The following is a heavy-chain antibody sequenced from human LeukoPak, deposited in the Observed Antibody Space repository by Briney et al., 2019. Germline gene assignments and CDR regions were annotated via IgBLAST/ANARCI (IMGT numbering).Heavy chain of an antibody. Sequence: GGSLRLSCAASGFTFSSYAMSWVRQAPGKGLEWVSAISGSGGNTYYADSVKGRFTISRDNSKNTLYLQMNSLRAEDTAVYYCAKDRDWGITMIVVVISNSNGFDYWGQGTLVTVSS. CDR2: ISGSGGNT. J-gene: IGHJ4*02. V-gene: IGHV3-23*01. D-gene: IGHD3-22*01. CDR3: AKDRDWGITMIVVVISNSNGFDY. CDR1: GFTFSSYA.